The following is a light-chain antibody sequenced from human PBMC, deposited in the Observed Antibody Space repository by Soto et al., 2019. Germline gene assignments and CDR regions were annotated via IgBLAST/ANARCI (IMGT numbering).Light chain of an antibody. CDR1: QSVSSY. Sequence: EILLTQSPVTLSLSPGERATLSCRASQSVSSYLAWYQQKPGQPPRLLIYDASSRATDIPARFSGSGSGPDFTLTISSLEPEDFAVYYCQQRSNWVLTFGGGTKVEIK. V-gene: IGKV3-11*01. CDR2: DAS. CDR3: QQRSNWVLT. J-gene: IGKJ4*01.